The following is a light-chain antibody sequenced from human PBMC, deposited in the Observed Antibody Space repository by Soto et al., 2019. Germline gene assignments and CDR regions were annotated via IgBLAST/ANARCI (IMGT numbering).Light chain of an antibody. CDR2: AAS. V-gene: IGKV1-39*01. J-gene: IGKJ4*01. CDR1: QSISSY. CDR3: QQSYSTLALT. Sequence: DIQMTQSPSSLSASVGDRVTITSRASQSISSYLNWYQQKPGKAPKLLIYAASSLQSWVPSRFSGSGSGTDFTLTISSLQPEDFATYYCQQSYSTLALTFGGGTRVELK.